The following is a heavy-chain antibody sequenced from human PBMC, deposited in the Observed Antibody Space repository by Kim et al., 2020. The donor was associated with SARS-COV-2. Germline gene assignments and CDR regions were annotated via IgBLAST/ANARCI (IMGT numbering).Heavy chain of an antibody. D-gene: IGHD6-19*01. CDR3: ARGRKQWLTYYYDYGMDV. Sequence: GGSLRLSCAASGFTFGDYGMSWVRQAPGKGLEWVSGINWNGGITGYADSVKGRFTISRDNAKNSLYLQMNSVRAEDTALYYCARGRKQWLTYYYDYGMDVWGQGTTVTVSS. CDR2: INWNGGIT. V-gene: IGHV3-20*04. CDR1: GFTFGDYG. J-gene: IGHJ6*02.